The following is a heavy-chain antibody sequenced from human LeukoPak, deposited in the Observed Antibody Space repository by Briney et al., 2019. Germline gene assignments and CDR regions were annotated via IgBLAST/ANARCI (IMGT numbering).Heavy chain of an antibody. J-gene: IGHJ4*02. D-gene: IGHD3-22*01. Sequence: GRSLRLSCAASGFIFGNYGMHWVRQAPGKGLEWVAVLSYDGSNKYYADSVKGRLTISRDNSKNTLYLQMNSLRAEDTAVYYCARGTYYYDSSGYYVVPFDYWGQGTLVTVSS. V-gene: IGHV3-30*03. CDR1: GFIFGNYG. CDR2: LSYDGSNK. CDR3: ARGTYYYDSSGYYVVPFDY.